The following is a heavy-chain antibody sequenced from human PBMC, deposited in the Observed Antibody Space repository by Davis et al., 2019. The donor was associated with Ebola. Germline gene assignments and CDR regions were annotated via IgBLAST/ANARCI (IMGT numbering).Heavy chain of an antibody. Sequence: GESLKISCAASGFVFSSYVMSWVRRAPGKGLEWVSTLGTSADTYYAASVKGRFTISRDNSKNTLHLQMTSLRVEDTAIYYCVKDTPNIWFDVWGQGTMVTVSS. D-gene: IGHD2-15*01. V-gene: IGHV3-23*01. J-gene: IGHJ3*01. CDR3: VKDTPNIWFDV. CDR1: GFVFSSYV. CDR2: LGTSADT.